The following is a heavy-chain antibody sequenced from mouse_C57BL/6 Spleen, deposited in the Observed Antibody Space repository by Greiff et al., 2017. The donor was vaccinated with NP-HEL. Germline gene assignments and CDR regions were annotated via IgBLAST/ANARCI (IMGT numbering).Heavy chain of an antibody. V-gene: IGHV14-2*01. CDR3: ASDPLTGTHFGC. CDR1: GFNIKDYY. D-gene: IGHD4-1*01. J-gene: IGHJ2*01. Sequence: EVQLQQSGAELVKPGASVKLSCTASGFNIKDYYMHWVKQRTEKGLEWIGRIDPEDGETKYAPKFQGKATITADTSSDTASLQLSSLTCADATVYYCASDPLTGTHFGCWGHVATLTVAS. CDR2: IDPEDGET.